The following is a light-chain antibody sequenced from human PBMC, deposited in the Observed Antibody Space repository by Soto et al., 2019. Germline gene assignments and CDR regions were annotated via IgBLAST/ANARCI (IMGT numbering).Light chain of an antibody. CDR1: QSFRGL. CDR3: QQYNDWRTWT. V-gene: IGKV3-11*01. CDR2: DAY. Sequence: EVVLTQSPVTLSLSPGERATLSCRASQSFRGLLAWYQQKPGQAPRLLIYDAYNRATGIPPRFSGSGSGTDFTLTISSLEPEDSAVYYCQQYNDWRTWTFGQGTKVEIK. J-gene: IGKJ1*01.